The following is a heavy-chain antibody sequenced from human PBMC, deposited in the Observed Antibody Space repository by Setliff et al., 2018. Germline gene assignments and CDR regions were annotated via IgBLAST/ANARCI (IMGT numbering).Heavy chain of an antibody. D-gene: IGHD5-18*01. Sequence: SVKVSCKASGATFSSYGISWVRQAPGQGLEWMGGTIPMFGTAEYARKFQGRVTIITDESTSTAYMELSSLTSADTAVYYCAREGVDTRSSADYRYYMDVWGKGTTVTVSS. V-gene: IGHV1-69*05. CDR2: TIPMFGTA. CDR1: GATFSSYG. J-gene: IGHJ6*03. CDR3: AREGVDTRSSADYRYYMDV.